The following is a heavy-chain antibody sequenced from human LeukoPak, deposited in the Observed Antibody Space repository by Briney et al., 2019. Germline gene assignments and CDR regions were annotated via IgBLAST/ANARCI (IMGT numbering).Heavy chain of an antibody. D-gene: IGHD1-14*01. J-gene: IGHJ5*02. Sequence: PETLSLTCSVSGDSMSGYYWSWIRQPPGKGLEWIGYMYYSGTTSYNPSLKSRVTLSTDTSKNHFSLKLYSVTAADTAVYYCARHDNYPGFGRGFDPWGQGFLVTVTS. CDR3: ARHDNYPGFGRGFDP. CDR2: MYYSGTT. V-gene: IGHV4-59*08. CDR1: GDSMSGYY.